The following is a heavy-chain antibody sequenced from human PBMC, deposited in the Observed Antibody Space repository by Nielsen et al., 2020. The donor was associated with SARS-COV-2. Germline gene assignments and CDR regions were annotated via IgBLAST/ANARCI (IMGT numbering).Heavy chain of an antibody. V-gene: IGHV4-59*12. D-gene: IGHD6-13*01. Sequence: SETLSLTCTVSGGSISSYYWSWIRQPPGKGLEWIGYIYYSGSTYYNPSLKSRVTISVYTSKNQFSLKLSSVTAADTAVYYCARDRVAAAGTAPNYYYYYGMDVWGQGTTVTVSS. CDR2: IYYSGST. CDR1: GGSISSYY. J-gene: IGHJ6*02. CDR3: ARDRVAAAGTAPNYYYYYGMDV.